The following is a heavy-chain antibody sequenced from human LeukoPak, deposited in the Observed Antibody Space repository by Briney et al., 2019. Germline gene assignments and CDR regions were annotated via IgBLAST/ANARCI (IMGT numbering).Heavy chain of an antibody. CDR1: GGSISSYY. D-gene: IGHD3-10*01. CDR2: IYYSGST. J-gene: IGHJ5*02. CDR3: ARQTAYYYGSGDNWLDP. Sequence: PSETLSLTCTVSGGSISSYYWSWIRQPPGKGLEWIGYIYYSGSTNYNPSLKSRVTISVDTSKNQFSLKLSSVTAADTAVYYCARQTAYYYGSGDNWLDPWGQGTLVTVSS. V-gene: IGHV4-59*08.